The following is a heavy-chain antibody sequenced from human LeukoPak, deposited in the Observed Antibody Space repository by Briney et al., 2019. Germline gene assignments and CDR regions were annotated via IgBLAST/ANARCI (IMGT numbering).Heavy chain of an antibody. J-gene: IGHJ4*02. V-gene: IGHV4-39*01. CDR3: ASPYDSSGYYYVFDY. Sequence: SETLSLTCAVYGGSFSGYYWGWIRQPPGKGLEWIGSIYYSGSTYYNPSLKSRVTISVDTSKNQFSLKLSSVTAADTAVYYCASPYDSSGYYYVFDYWGQGTLVTVSS. D-gene: IGHD3-22*01. CDR1: GGSFSGYY. CDR2: IYYSGST.